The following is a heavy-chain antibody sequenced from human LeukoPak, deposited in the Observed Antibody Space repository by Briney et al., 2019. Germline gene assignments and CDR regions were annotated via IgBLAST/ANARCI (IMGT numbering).Heavy chain of an antibody. D-gene: IGHD2-2*01. Sequence: SETLSLTCAVYGGSFSGCYWSWIRQPPGKGLEWIGEINHSGSINYNPSLKSRVTKSVDTSKNQFSLKLSSVTAADTAVYYCARGGDIVVVPATLAWFDPWGQGTLVTVSS. CDR3: ARGGDIVVVPATLAWFDP. CDR2: INHSGSI. CDR1: GGSFSGCY. J-gene: IGHJ5*02. V-gene: IGHV4-34*01.